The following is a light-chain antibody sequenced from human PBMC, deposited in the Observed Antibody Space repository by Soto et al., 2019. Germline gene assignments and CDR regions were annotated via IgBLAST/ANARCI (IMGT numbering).Light chain of an antibody. CDR3: ASWEDSLDVVV. CDR1: TSNIGSDT. V-gene: IGLV1-44*01. Sequence: QLVLTQPPSASGTPGQRVTISCSGSTSNIGSDTVNWYQQLPGTAPKLLIYRNTQRPSGVPDRFSGSKSGASASLAISGLQSEDEADYYCASWEDSLDVVVFGGGTQLTVL. CDR2: RNT. J-gene: IGLJ2*01.